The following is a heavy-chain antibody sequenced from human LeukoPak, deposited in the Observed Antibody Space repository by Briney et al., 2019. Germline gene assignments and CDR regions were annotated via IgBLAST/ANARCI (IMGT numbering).Heavy chain of an antibody. J-gene: IGHJ6*03. Sequence: PGGSLRLSCAASGFTFSSYAMSWVRQAPGKGLEGVSAISGSGGSTYYADSVKGRFTISRDNSKNTLYLQMNSLRAEDTAVYYCAKAGSQVYYYMDVWGKGTTVTVSS. CDR1: GFTFSSYA. CDR3: AKAGSQVYYYMDV. V-gene: IGHV3-23*01. CDR2: ISGSGGST. D-gene: IGHD1-14*01.